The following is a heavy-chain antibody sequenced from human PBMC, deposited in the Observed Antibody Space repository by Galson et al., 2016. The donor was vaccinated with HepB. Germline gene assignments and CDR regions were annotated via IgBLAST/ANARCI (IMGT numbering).Heavy chain of an antibody. J-gene: IGHJ6*02. Sequence: SLRLSCAVSGFTFDDYAVSWFRQAPGKGLEWIGFIRSKAYGGTTEYAASVKGRFTISRDDSRSIAYLQMSSLKTEDTAVYYCTRDMSGNSLYYYYAMDVWGRGTTVTVSS. D-gene: IGHD4-23*01. CDR3: TRDMSGNSLYYYYAMDV. CDR2: IRSKAYGGTT. CDR1: GFTFDDYA. V-gene: IGHV3-49*03.